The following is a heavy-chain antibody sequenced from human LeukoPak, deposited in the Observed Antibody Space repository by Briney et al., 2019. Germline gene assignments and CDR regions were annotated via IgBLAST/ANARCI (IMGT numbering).Heavy chain of an antibody. CDR1: GYSVTSAYY. CDR2: IYYSGST. CDR3: AREDSYGNYYFDY. Sequence: SETLSLTCTVSGYSVTSAYYWGWIRPPPGKGLEWIGSIYYSGSTYYNPSLKSRVTISVDTSKNQFSLKLSSVTAADTAVYYCAREDSYGNYYFDYWGQGTLVTVSS. D-gene: IGHD5-18*01. V-gene: IGHV4-38-2*02. J-gene: IGHJ4*02.